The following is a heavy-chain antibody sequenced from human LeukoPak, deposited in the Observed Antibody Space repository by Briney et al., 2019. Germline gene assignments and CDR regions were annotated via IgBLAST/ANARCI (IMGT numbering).Heavy chain of an antibody. D-gene: IGHD5-18*01. J-gene: IGHJ4*02. CDR3: ARAGGYEDLDY. CDR2: ISYDGSNK. CDR1: GFTFSSYA. V-gene: IGHV3-30-3*01. Sequence: PGGSLRLSCAASGFTFSSYAMHWVRQAPGKGLEWVAVISYDGSNKYYADSVKGRFTISRDNSKNTLYLQMNSLRAEDTAVYFCARAGGYEDLDYWGQGTPVTVSS.